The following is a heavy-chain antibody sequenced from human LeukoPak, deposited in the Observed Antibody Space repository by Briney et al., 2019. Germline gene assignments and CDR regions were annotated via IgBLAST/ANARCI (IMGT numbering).Heavy chain of an antibody. CDR1: GYTLTELS. CDR2: FDTEDGET. V-gene: IGHV1-24*01. CDR3: ATSKGLWFGSDSYYYYGMDV. D-gene: IGHD3-10*01. J-gene: IGHJ6*04. Sequence: ASVKVSCKVSGYTLTELSMHWVRQAPGKGLEWMGGFDTEDGETIYAQKFQGRVTMTEDTSTDTAYMELSSLRSEDTAVYYCATSKGLWFGSDSYYYYGMDVWGKGATVTVSS.